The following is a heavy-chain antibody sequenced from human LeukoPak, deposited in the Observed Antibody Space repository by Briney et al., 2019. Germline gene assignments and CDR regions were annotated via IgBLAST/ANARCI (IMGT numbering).Heavy chain of an antibody. CDR2: IYYSGST. D-gene: IGHD4-23*01. Sequence: SETLSLTCTVSGGSISSSSYYWGWIRQPPGKGLEWIGSIYYSGSTYYNPSLKSRVTISVDTSKNQFSLKLSSVTAADTAVYYCARDGKATVVKDYYYYYYMDVWGKGTTVTVSS. J-gene: IGHJ6*03. V-gene: IGHV4-39*02. CDR3: ARDGKATVVKDYYYYYYMDV. CDR1: GGSISSSSYY.